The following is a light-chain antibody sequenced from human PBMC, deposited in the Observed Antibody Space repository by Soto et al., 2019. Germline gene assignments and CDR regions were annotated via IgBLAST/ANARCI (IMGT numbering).Light chain of an antibody. J-gene: IGKJ2*01. CDR2: AAS. CDR3: QQSDRTRGT. V-gene: IGKV1-39*01. CDR1: QSISSY. Sequence: DIQMTQSPSSLSASVGDRVTITCRASQSISSYLNWYQQKPGKAPKLLIYAASSLHSGVPSRFSGSGSGTDFSIIISGQQPKGFATHYCQQSDRTRGTFSKGTKLKIK.